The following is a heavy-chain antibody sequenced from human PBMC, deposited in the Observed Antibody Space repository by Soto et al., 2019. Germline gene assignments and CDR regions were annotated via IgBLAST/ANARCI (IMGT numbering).Heavy chain of an antibody. V-gene: IGHV4-39*01. J-gene: IGHJ5*02. CDR1: GGSISSSSYY. CDR2: IYCRGST. Sequence: QLQLQESGPGLVKPSETLSLTCTVSGGSISSSSYYWGWIRQPPGKGLEWIGSIYCRGSTYYNPSLQSAVTISVDTSKNQFSLKLSSVTAADTAVYYCAGSTSWFDPWGQGTLVTVSS. D-gene: IGHD6-13*01. CDR3: AGSTSWFDP.